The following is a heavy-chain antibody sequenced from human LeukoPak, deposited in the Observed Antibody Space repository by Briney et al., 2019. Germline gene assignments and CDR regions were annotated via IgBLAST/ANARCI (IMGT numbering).Heavy chain of an antibody. CDR1: GFTFSSYA. D-gene: IGHD2-15*01. CDR3: AEAQHCSGGSCYRD. V-gene: IGHV3-23*01. J-gene: IGHJ4*02. CDR2: ISGSGGST. Sequence: PGGSLRLSCAASGFTFSSYAMSWVRQAPGKGLEWVSAISGSGGSTYYADSVKGRFTISRDNSKNTLYLQMNSLRAEDTAVYYCAEAQHCSGGSCYRDWGQGTLVTVSS.